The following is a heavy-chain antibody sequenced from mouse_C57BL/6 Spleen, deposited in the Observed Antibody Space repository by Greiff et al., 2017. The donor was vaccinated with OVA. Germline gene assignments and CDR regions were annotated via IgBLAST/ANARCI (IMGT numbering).Heavy chain of an antibody. J-gene: IGHJ2*01. CDR2: IDPSDSYT. Sequence: QVQLKQSGAELVMPGASVKLSCKASGYTFTSYWMHWVKQRPGQGLEWIGEIDPSDSYTNYNQKFKGKSTLTVDKSSSTAYMQLSSLTSEDSAVYYCAVATRGYWGQGTTLTVSS. CDR1: GYTFTSYW. CDR3: AVATRGY. D-gene: IGHD1-1*02. V-gene: IGHV1-69*01.